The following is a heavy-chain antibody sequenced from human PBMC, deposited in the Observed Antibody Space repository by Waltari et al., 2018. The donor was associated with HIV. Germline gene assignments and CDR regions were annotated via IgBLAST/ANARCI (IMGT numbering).Heavy chain of an antibody. CDR2: IWSDGYNK. CDR3: VKERGPFNGFDI. Sequence: QVYFMESGGRVVQPGGFLKLSCAASGFSFGSIGMNWVRQAPGKGLEWVAVIWSDGYNKFYADSVRGRFTFSRDNSKYTLSLQMNSLRAEDTALYYCVKERGPFNGFDIWGQGTMVTVSS. J-gene: IGHJ3*02. CDR1: GFSFGSIG. V-gene: IGHV3-33*06. D-gene: IGHD3-16*01.